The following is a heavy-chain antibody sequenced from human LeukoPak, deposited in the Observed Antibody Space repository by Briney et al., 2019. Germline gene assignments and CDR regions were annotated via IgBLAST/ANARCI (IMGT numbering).Heavy chain of an antibody. CDR2: IYYSGST. Sequence: SETPSLTCTVSGGSISSYYWSWIRQPPGKGLEWIGYIYYSGSTNYNPSLKSRVTISVDTSKNQFSLKLSSVTAADTAVYYCARVSSWNYYYGMDVWGQGTTVTVSS. V-gene: IGHV4-59*01. CDR3: ARVSSWNYYYGMDV. D-gene: IGHD6-13*01. CDR1: GGSISSYY. J-gene: IGHJ6*02.